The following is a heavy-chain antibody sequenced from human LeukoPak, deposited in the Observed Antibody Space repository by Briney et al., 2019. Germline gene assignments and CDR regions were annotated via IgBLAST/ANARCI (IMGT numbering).Heavy chain of an antibody. CDR2: IIPIFGTT. J-gene: IGHJ4*02. V-gene: IGHV1-69*05. CDR1: GGTFSSYA. CDR3: ASVPDRGCLPFDY. Sequence: VASVKVSCKASGGTFSSYAISWVRQAPGQGLEWMGGIIPIFGTTNYAQNFQGRITITTDESTSTAYMELSSLTSEDTAVYYCASVPDRGCLPFDYWGQGILITVSS. D-gene: IGHD3-10*01.